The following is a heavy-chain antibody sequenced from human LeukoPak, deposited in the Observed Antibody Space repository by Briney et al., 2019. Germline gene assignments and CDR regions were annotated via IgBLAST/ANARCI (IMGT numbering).Heavy chain of an antibody. CDR1: GFTFSPYW. J-gene: IGHJ4*02. V-gene: IGHV3-7*01. CDR2: IKQDGSEK. CDR3: ARDGDVSGDSD. D-gene: IGHD2-21*01. Sequence: GGSLRLSCAGSGFTFSPYWMSWVRQAPGKGLEWVANIKQDGSEKYYVDSVKGRFAISRDNAKNSLYLQMNSLRAEDTAVYYCARDGDVSGDSDWGQGTPVTVSS.